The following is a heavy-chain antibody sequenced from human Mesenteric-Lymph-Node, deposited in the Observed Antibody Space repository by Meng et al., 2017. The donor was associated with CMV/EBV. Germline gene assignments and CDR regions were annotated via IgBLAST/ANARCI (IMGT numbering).Heavy chain of an antibody. V-gene: IGHV4-34*01. Sequence: SETLSLTCAVYGGSFSGYYWSWIRQPPGKGLEWIGEINHSGSTNYNPSLKSRVTISVDTSKNQFSLKLSSVTAADTAVYYCARDPVGYCSGGSCYSDYWGQGTLVTVSS. CDR3: ARDPVGYCSGGSCYSDY. J-gene: IGHJ4*02. CDR2: INHSGST. D-gene: IGHD2-15*01. CDR1: GGSFSGYY.